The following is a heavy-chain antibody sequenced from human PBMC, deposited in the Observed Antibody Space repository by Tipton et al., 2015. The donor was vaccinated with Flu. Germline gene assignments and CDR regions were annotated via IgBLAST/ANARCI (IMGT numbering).Heavy chain of an antibody. CDR3: ARHNYYYYGMDV. V-gene: IGHV4-59*08. J-gene: IGHJ6*02. CDR1: GGSISSYY. Sequence: TLSLTCTVSGGSISSYYWSWIRQPPGKGLEWIGYIYYSGSTNYNPSLKSRVTISVDTSKNQFSLKLSSVTAADTAVYYCARHNYYYYGMDVWGQGTTVTVSS. CDR2: IYYSGST.